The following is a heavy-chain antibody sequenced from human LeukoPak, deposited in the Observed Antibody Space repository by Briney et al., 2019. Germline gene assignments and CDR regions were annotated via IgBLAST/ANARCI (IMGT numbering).Heavy chain of an antibody. J-gene: IGHJ4*02. D-gene: IGHD3-22*01. CDR1: GFTFSSYG. CDR3: AVIGDSSSGSPDY. V-gene: IGHV3-30*03. Sequence: PGGSLRLSCAASGFTFSSYGMHWVRQAPGKGLEWVAVISYDGSNKYYADSVKGRFTISRDNSKNTLYLQMNSLRAEDTAVYYCAVIGDSSSGSPDYWGQGTLVTVSS. CDR2: ISYDGSNK.